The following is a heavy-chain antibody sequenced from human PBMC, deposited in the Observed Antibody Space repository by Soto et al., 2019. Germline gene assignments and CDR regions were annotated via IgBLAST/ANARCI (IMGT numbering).Heavy chain of an antibody. CDR3: ARVGCSSTSCYYYFDY. Sequence: HPVGSLRLSCAASGFTFSSYGMHWVRQAPGKGLEWVAVIWYDGSNKYYADSVKGRFTISRDNSKNTLYLQMNSLRAEDTAVYYCARVGCSSTSCYYYFDYWGQGTLVTVSS. V-gene: IGHV3-33*01. CDR1: GFTFSSYG. J-gene: IGHJ4*02. CDR2: IWYDGSNK. D-gene: IGHD2-2*01.